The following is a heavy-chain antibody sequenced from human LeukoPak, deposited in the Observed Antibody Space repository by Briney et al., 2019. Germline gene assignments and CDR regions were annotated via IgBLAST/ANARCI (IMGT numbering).Heavy chain of an antibody. CDR3: ASAQCGGDCCSIQEGWFDP. Sequence: SVKVSCRASGGTFSSYAISWVRQAPGQGLEWMGGIIPIFGTASYAQKFQGRVTLTADESTSTAYMELSSLRSEDTAIYYCASAQCGGDCCSIQEGWFDPWGQGTLVTVSS. CDR1: GGTFSSYA. D-gene: IGHD2-21*02. CDR2: IIPIFGTA. V-gene: IGHV1-69*13. J-gene: IGHJ5*02.